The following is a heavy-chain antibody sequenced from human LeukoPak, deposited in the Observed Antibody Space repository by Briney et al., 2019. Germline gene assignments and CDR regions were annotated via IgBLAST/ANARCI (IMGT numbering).Heavy chain of an antibody. D-gene: IGHD3-10*01. V-gene: IGHV3-30*18. CDR1: GFTFSSYG. CDR3: AKDRAAGYGSGWDYYYGMDV. J-gene: IGHJ6*04. CDR2: ISYDGSNK. Sequence: GGSLRLSCAASGFTFSSYGMHWVRQAPGKGLEWVAVISYDGSNKYYADSVKGRFTISRDNSKNTLYLQMNSLRAEDTAVNYCAKDRAAGYGSGWDYYYGMDVWGKGTTVTVSS.